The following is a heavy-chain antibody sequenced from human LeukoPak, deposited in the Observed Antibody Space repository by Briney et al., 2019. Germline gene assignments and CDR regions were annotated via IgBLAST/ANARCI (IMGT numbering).Heavy chain of an antibody. V-gene: IGHV1-18*01. J-gene: IGHJ6*03. CDR1: GYTCTSYG. CDR2: ISAYNGNT. Sequence: ASVKVSCKASGYTCTSYGISWVRQAPGQGLEWMGWISAYNGNTNYAQKLQGRVTMTTDTSTSTAYMELRSLRSDDTAVYYCARVPVVPAALYYYYYYYMDVWGKGTTVTVSS. D-gene: IGHD2-2*01. CDR3: ARVPVVPAALYYYYYYYMDV.